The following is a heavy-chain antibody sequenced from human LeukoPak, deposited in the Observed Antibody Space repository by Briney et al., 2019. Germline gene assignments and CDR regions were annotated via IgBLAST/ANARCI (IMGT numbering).Heavy chain of an antibody. V-gene: IGHV3-43*01. Sequence: GGSLRLSCAVSGFTFDDYLMHWVRQAPGKGLEWVSLISWDGDNTYYADSVKGRFTISRDNSKNSLYLQMNSLRTEDTALYYCAKADSSGWRAFDYWGQGTLVTVSS. CDR1: GFTFDDYL. J-gene: IGHJ4*02. D-gene: IGHD6-19*01. CDR2: ISWDGDNT. CDR3: AKADSSGWRAFDY.